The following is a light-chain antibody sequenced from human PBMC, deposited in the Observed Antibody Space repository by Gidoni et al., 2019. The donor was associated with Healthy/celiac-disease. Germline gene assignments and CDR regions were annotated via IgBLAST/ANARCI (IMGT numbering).Light chain of an antibody. CDR3: QQRSNWPGGT. CDR2: DAS. V-gene: IGKV3-11*01. J-gene: IGKJ1*01. CDR1: QSVSSY. Sequence: ATLCLSPGERATLSCRASQSVSSYLAWYQQKPGQAPRLLIYDASNRATGIPARFSGSGSGTDFTLTISSLEPEDFAVYYCQQRSNWPGGTFGQGTKVEIK.